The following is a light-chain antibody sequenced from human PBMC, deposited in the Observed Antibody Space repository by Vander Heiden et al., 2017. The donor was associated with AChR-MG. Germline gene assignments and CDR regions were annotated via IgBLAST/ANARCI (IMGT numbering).Light chain of an antibody. J-gene: IGKJ2*01. V-gene: IGKV4-1*01. CDR1: QSVLFGSNSKNY. CDR3: QQYYTTPYT. CDR2: WAS. Sequence: DIVMTQSPDSLAVSLGERATINCKSSQSVLFGSNSKNYLAWYQHKLGQPPKLLIYWASTRESGVPDRFSGSGSGTDFTLTISSLQAEDVAVYYCQQYYTTPYTFGQGTKLEI.